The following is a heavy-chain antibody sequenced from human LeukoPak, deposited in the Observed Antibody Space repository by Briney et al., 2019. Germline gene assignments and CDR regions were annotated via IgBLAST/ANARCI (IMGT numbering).Heavy chain of an antibody. CDR2: ISSSSSYI. Sequence: GRSLRLSRAASGFTFSSYSMNWVRQAPGKGLEWVSSISSSSSYIYYADSVKGRFTISRDNAKNSLYLQMNSLRAEDTAVYYCARGEQQWLVLYAFDIWGQGTMVTVSS. D-gene: IGHD6-19*01. V-gene: IGHV3-21*01. J-gene: IGHJ3*02. CDR3: ARGEQQWLVLYAFDI. CDR1: GFTFSSYS.